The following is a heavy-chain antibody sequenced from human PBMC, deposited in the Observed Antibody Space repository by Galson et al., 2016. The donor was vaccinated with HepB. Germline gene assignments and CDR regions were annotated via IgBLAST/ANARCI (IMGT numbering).Heavy chain of an antibody. J-gene: IGHJ1*01. V-gene: IGHV1-2*02. Sequence: SVKVSCKASGYKFTGYFMHWVRQAPGQGLEWMGWINPNSGGTTYAQKFQGRVTMTRDTSNTTVFMEVSRLRSDDTAVYYCARDRCNSDILTGYCHWGQGTLVTVSS. CDR1: GYKFTGYF. D-gene: IGHD3-9*01. CDR3: ARDRCNSDILTGYCH. CDR2: INPNSGGT.